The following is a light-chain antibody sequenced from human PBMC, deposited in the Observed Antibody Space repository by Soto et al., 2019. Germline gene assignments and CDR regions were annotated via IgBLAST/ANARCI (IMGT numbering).Light chain of an antibody. Sequence: EIVMTQSPATLSVSPGERATLSCRASQSVSSNLAWYQQKPGQTPRLLISGASTRATGIPARFSGSGAGTEFTLTISSLQSEDFAVYYCQQYDSWPLWTFGQGTKVEIK. CDR1: QSVSSN. CDR3: QQYDSWPLWT. J-gene: IGKJ1*01. V-gene: IGKV3-15*01. CDR2: GAS.